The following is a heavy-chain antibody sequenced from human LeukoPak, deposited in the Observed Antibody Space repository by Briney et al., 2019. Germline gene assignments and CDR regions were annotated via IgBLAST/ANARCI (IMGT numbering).Heavy chain of an antibody. V-gene: IGHV3-9*01. CDR1: GFTFDDYA. Sequence: GGSLRLSCAASGFTFDDYAMHWVRQAPGKGLEWVSGISWNSGSIGYADSVKGRFTISRDNAKNSLYLQMNSLRAEDTALYYCAKDTQAVVPAAADYWGQGTLVTVSS. D-gene: IGHD2-2*01. CDR3: AKDTQAVVPAAADY. J-gene: IGHJ4*02. CDR2: ISWNSGSI.